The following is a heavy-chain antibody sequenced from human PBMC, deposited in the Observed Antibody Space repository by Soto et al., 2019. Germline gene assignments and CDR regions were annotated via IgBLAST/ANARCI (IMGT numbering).Heavy chain of an antibody. D-gene: IGHD3-16*01. J-gene: IGHJ5*02. CDR1: GGSITSYY. Sequence: ASETLSLTCTVSGGSITSYYWSWIRQPPGKGLEYIGYIYYSGSTNYNPSLKSRVTMSVDTSKNQFSLKLSSVTAADTAVYYCARVLTSLRTEPFDPWGQGTLVTVSS. CDR3: ARVLTSLRTEPFDP. CDR2: IYYSGST. V-gene: IGHV4-59*01.